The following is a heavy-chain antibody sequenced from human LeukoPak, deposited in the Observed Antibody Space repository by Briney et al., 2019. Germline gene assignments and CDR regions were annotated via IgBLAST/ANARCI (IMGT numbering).Heavy chain of an antibody. CDR3: TTSRPWNDDLDY. CDR2: IKSKTDGGTT. J-gene: IGHJ4*02. CDR1: GFTFRNAW. D-gene: IGHD1-1*01. V-gene: IGHV3-15*01. Sequence: GGSLRLSCAASGFTFRNAWMNWVRQAPGKGLEWVGRIKSKTDGGTTDYAAPVKGRLTISRGDSKTTLYLQMNSLKTEDTAVYYCTTSRPWNDDLDYWGQGTLVTVSS.